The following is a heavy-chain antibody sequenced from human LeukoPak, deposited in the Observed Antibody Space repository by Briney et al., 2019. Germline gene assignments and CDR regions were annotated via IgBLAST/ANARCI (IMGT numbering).Heavy chain of an antibody. V-gene: IGHV3-74*01. J-gene: IGHJ6*02. CDR1: GFTFSSYW. D-gene: IGHD5-18*01. CDR3: ARDQGYSYGYNYYYYGMDV. CDR2: INSDGSST. Sequence: GGSLRLSCAASGFTFSSYWMHWVRQAPGKGLVWVSRINSDGSSTSYADSVKGRFTISRDNAKNTLYLQMNNLRAEDTAVYYCARDQGYSYGYNYYYYGMDVWGQGTTVTVSS.